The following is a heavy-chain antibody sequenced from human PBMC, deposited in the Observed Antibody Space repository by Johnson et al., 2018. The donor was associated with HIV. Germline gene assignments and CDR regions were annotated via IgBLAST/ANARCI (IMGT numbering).Heavy chain of an antibody. J-gene: IGHJ3*02. CDR3: AKDLEEGQQWLIGAFDI. D-gene: IGHD6-19*01. CDR2: IYSGGKT. CDR1: GFTVSWNY. V-gene: IGHV3-66*01. Sequence: VQLVESGGGLVQPGGSLRLSCAASGFTVSWNYMNWVRQAPGKGLEWVSVIYSGGKTYYADSVKGRFTISRDNSKNTLYLQMNSLKAEDTAVYYCAKDLEEGQQWLIGAFDISGQGTMVTVSS.